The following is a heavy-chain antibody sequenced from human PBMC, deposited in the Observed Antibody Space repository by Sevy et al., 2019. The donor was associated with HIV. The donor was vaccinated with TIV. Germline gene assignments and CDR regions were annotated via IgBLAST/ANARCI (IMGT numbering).Heavy chain of an antibody. CDR2: ITSSSSYI. CDR1: GFSFSSYS. D-gene: IGHD6-6*01. Sequence: GGSLRLSCVASGFSFSSYSINWVRQTPGKGLEWVSSITSSSSYIYYADSVKGRFTISRDNVKYSLYLQMNSLRAEDTAVYYCARVPGSYYFDYWGQGTLVTVSS. V-gene: IGHV3-21*01. CDR3: ARVPGSYYFDY. J-gene: IGHJ4*02.